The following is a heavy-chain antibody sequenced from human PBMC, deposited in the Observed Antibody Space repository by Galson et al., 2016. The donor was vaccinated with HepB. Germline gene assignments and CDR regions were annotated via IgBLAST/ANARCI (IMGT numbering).Heavy chain of an antibody. CDR3: AKGAGGYYDY. CDR2: INTASGDT. CDR1: GYTFNSYA. J-gene: IGHJ4*02. Sequence: KVSCKASGYTFNSYAIHWLRQAPGQRLEWMGWINTASGDTTYSQKFQGGLIITRDTSASTAYMELSGLRSEDTAVYFCAKGAGGYYDYWGQGTLVTVSS. V-gene: IGHV1-3*04. D-gene: IGHD1-26*01.